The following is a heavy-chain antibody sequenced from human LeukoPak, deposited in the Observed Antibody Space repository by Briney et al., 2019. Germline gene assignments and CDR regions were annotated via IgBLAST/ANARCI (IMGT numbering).Heavy chain of an antibody. CDR3: AKDWGAYYDSSGFYSRDFDY. CDR1: GFTFDDYA. CDR2: ISGDGGST. D-gene: IGHD3-22*01. V-gene: IGHV3-43*02. Sequence: PGGSLRLSCAASGFTFDDYAMHWVRQAPGKGLEWVSLISGDGGSTYYADSVKGRFTISRDNSKNSLYLQMNSLRTEDTALYYCAKDWGAYYDSSGFYSRDFDYWGQGTLVTVSS. J-gene: IGHJ4*02.